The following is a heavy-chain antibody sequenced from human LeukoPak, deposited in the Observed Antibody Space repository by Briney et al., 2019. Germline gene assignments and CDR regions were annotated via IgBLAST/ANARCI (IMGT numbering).Heavy chain of an antibody. CDR2: IKQDGSEK. J-gene: IGHJ4*02. D-gene: IGHD3-16*02. Sequence: GGSLRLSCAASRFTFSDYWMSWVRQAPGKGLEWVANIKQDGSEKYYVDSVKGRFTISRDNAKNSLYLQMNSLRAEDTAVYYCARDRAVRYFDYWGQGTLVTVSS. CDR1: RFTFSDYW. CDR3: ARDRAVRYFDY. V-gene: IGHV3-7*01.